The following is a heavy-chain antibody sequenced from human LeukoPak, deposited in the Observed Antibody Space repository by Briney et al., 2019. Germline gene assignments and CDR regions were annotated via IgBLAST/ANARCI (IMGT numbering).Heavy chain of an antibody. CDR3: ARIFYGDYGIDY. Sequence: GGSLSLSCAAPGFTFDDYGMSWVRQAPGKGLEWVSGINWNGGSTGYADSVKGRFTISRDNAKNSLYLQMNSLRAEDTALYYCARIFYGDYGIDYWGQGTLVTVSS. V-gene: IGHV3-20*04. J-gene: IGHJ4*02. CDR1: GFTFDDYG. D-gene: IGHD4-17*01. CDR2: INWNGGST.